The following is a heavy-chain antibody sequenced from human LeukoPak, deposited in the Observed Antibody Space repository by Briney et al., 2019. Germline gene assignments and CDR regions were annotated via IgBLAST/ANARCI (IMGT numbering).Heavy chain of an antibody. CDR2: IYPGDSDT. V-gene: IGHV5-51*01. CDR1: GYSFTNYW. J-gene: IGHJ6*03. D-gene: IGHD3-10*01. Sequence: GESLKISCQGSGYSFTNYWIGWVRQLPGKGLEWMGIIYPGDSDTRYSPSFQGQVTISADKSISTAYLQWSSLKASDTAMYYCARHAGGYGSGTYYGYYYYYYMDVWGKGTTVTISS. CDR3: ARHAGGYGSGTYYGYYYYYYMDV.